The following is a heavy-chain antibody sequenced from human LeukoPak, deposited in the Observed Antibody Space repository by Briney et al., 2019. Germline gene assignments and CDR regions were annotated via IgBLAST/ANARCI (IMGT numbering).Heavy chain of an antibody. CDR3: ATDLRGVGATAFDY. Sequence: ASMKVSCKASGYTFTSYDINWVRQATGQGLEWMGWMNPNSGNTGYAQKFQGRVTMTRNTSISTAYMELSSLRSEDTAVYYCATDLRGVGATAFDYWGQGTLVTVSS. CDR2: MNPNSGNT. J-gene: IGHJ4*02. CDR1: GYTFTSYD. V-gene: IGHV1-8*01. D-gene: IGHD1-26*01.